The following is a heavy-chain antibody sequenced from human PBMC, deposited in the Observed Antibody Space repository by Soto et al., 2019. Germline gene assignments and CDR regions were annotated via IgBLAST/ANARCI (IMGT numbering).Heavy chain of an antibody. CDR3: ARHRFGVYPDAFDI. Sequence: QVQLQESGPGLVKPSETLSLTCTVSGGSISSYYWSWIRQPPGKGLEWIGYSYYSGSTNYNPSLKSRVTISVDTSKNQFSLKLSSVTAADTAVYYCARHRFGVYPDAFDIWGQGTMVTVSS. CDR2: SYYSGST. CDR1: GGSISSYY. J-gene: IGHJ3*02. D-gene: IGHD3-10*01. V-gene: IGHV4-59*08.